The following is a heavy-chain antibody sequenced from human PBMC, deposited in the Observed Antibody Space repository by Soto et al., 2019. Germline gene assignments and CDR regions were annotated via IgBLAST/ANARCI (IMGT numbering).Heavy chain of an antibody. V-gene: IGHV5-10-1*01. D-gene: IGHD4-17*01. CDR2: IDPSDSYT. J-gene: IGHJ6*02. Sequence: EVQLVQSGAEVKKPGESLRISCKASGYSFSSYWVTWVRQMPGKGLEWMGRIDPSDSYTNYNPPFQGHVTISVDKSISTAYLQWSSLKASDTAMYYCARLYGCNSGMDVWGQGTTVTVSS. CDR3: ARLYGCNSGMDV. CDR1: GYSFSSYW.